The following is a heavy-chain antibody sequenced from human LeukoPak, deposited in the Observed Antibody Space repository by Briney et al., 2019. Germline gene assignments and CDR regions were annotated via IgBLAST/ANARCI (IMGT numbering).Heavy chain of an antibody. D-gene: IGHD4-17*01. Sequence: PSETLSLTCTVSGGSVSSGNYYRSWIRQPPGKGLEWVGYIYYSGSTNYNPSLKSRVTISVDTSKNQFSLKLSSVTAADTAVYYCATDRDTVNYYYFGMDVWGQGTTVTVSS. CDR2: IYYSGST. J-gene: IGHJ6*02. CDR1: GGSVSSGNYY. CDR3: ATDRDTVNYYYFGMDV. V-gene: IGHV4-61*01.